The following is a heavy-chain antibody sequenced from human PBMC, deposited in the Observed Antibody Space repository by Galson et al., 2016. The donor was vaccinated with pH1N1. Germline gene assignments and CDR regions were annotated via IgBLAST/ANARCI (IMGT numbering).Heavy chain of an antibody. CDR1: GYTFTAYY. D-gene: IGHD6-6*01. V-gene: IGHV1-2*02. J-gene: IGHJ4*02. Sequence: SVKVSCKASGYTFTAYYIHWVRQAPGQGLEWMGWINPDSGDTHFAQKFQGGVTMTRDTSINKAYMELSRLKTDDTAVYYCARVDRGSSGFEYWGQGALVAVPS. CDR3: ARVDRGSSGFEY. CDR2: INPDSGDT.